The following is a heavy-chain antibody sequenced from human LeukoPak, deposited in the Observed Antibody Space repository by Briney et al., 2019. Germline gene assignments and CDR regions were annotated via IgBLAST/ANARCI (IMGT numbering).Heavy chain of an antibody. CDR1: GFTVISNY. CDR2: IYSGGST. Sequence: GGSLRLSCAASGFTVISNYMSWVRQAPGKGLEWVSLIYSGGSTYYADSVRGRFTNSRDNSKNTLYLQMNSLRAEDTAVYYCVQESPIAVAGFWGQGNLVTVSS. D-gene: IGHD6-19*01. CDR3: VQESPIAVAGF. V-gene: IGHV3-53*05. J-gene: IGHJ4*02.